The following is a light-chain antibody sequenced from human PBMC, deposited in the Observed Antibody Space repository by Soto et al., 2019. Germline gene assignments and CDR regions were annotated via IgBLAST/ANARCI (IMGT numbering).Light chain of an antibody. CDR2: DAS. V-gene: IGKV3-11*01. CDR3: QQRRNWPPVLT. Sequence: EIVLTQSPATLSLSPRERATLSCRASQSVAHYLAWYQHKPGQAPRLLIYDASSRAPGIPARFSGSGSGTDFTLTISSLEPEDFAVYYCQQRRNWPPVLTFGGGTKVEIK. J-gene: IGKJ4*01. CDR1: QSVAHY.